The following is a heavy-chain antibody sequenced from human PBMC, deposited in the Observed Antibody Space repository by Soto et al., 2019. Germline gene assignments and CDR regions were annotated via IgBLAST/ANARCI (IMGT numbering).Heavy chain of an antibody. Sequence: QVQLVQSGAEVKKPGSSVKVSCKASGGTFSSYAISWVRQAPGQGLEWMGGIIPIFGTANYAQKFQGRVTITADESTSTAYMELSSLRYEDTAVYYCARGHTVYYYDSNHDAFDIWGQGTMVTVSS. CDR2: IIPIFGTA. J-gene: IGHJ3*02. V-gene: IGHV1-69*12. CDR1: GGTFSSYA. CDR3: ARGHTVYYYDSNHDAFDI. D-gene: IGHD3-22*01.